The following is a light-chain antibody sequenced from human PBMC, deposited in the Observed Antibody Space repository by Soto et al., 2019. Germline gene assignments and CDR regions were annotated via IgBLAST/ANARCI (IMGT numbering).Light chain of an antibody. Sequence: QSVLTQPASVSGSPGQSITISCTGTSSDVGGYNYVSWYQQHPVKAPKLLIYEVSNRPSGVSIRFSGSKSGNTASLTISGLQAEDEADYYCSSYTGSSTPLVFGGGTQLTVL. V-gene: IGLV2-14*01. CDR3: SSYTGSSTPLV. CDR1: SSDVGGYNY. J-gene: IGLJ3*02. CDR2: EVS.